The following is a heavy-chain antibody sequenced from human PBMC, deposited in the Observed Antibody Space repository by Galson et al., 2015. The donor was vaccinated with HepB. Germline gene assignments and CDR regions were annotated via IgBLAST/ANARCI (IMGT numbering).Heavy chain of an antibody. CDR1: GFTFGDYA. CDR2: IRSETYGATT. J-gene: IGHJ4*02. CDR3: TVHDTLAAAAFFDY. Sequence: SLRLSCAASGFTFGDYAMSWVRQAPGKGLERIGFIRSETYGATTEYAASVKGRFIISRDDSKSLAYLQLNSLKTEDTAVYYCTVHDTLAAAAFFDYWGQGALVTVSS. D-gene: IGHD6-13*01. V-gene: IGHV3-49*04.